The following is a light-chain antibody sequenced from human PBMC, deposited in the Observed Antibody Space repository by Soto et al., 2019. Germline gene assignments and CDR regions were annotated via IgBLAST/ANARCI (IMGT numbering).Light chain of an antibody. CDR3: QQYDNLPLT. J-gene: IGKJ4*01. V-gene: IGKV1-33*01. Sequence: DIQMTQSPSSLSASVGDRVTITCRASQTISSYTNWYQQKPGKAPKLLIYDASNLGTGVPSRFSGSGSGTDFTFTISSLRPEDIATYYCQQYDNLPLTFGGGTKVDIK. CDR1: QTISSY. CDR2: DAS.